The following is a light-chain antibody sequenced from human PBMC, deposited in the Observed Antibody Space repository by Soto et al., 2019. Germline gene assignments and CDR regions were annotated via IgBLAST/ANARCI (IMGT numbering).Light chain of an antibody. V-gene: IGLV1-40*01. J-gene: IGLJ2*01. CDR1: SSNIGALFG. CDR3: QSYDSRLSTVV. CDR2: LNG. Sequence: QSVLTQPPSVSGAPGQRITISCTGSSSNIGALFGVHWYQHLPGSAPRLLFYLNGDRPSGVPDRFSAFKSGSSASLVITGLQPEDEADYYCQSYDSRLSTVVFGGGTKLTVL.